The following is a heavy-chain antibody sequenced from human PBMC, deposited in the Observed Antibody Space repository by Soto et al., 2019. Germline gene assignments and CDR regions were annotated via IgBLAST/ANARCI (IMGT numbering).Heavy chain of an antibody. CDR2: IYYSGST. J-gene: IGHJ1*01. CDR3: ARVGPPLTGIIREYYQH. D-gene: IGHD2-21*02. Sequence: PSETLSLTCTVSGGSISSYYWSWIRQPPGKGLEWIGYIYYSGSTNYNPSLKSRVTISVDTSKNQFSLKLSSVTAADTAVYYCARVGPPLTGIIREYYQHWSQGTLVTVSS. V-gene: IGHV4-59*08. CDR1: GGSISSYY.